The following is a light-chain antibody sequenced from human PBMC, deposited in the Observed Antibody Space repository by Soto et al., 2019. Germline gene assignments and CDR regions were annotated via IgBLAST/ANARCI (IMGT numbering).Light chain of an antibody. CDR2: AAS. J-gene: IGKJ1*01. CDR1: QGISNY. CDR3: QQYNSARWT. V-gene: IGKV1-27*01. Sequence: DIQMTQSPSSLSASVGDRVTITCRASQGISNYLAWYQQKPGKVPKLLIYAASTLQSGVPSRFSGSGSGTDFTLTISGLEPEDVSTYYYQQYNSARWTFGQGTKVEIK.